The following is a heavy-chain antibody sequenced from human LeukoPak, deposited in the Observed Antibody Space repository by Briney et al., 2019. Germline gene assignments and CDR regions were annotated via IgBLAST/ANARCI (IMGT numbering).Heavy chain of an antibody. CDR2: IWYDGSNK. J-gene: IGHJ6*03. Sequence: GGSLRLSCAASGFTFSSYGMHWVRQAPGKGLEWVAVIWYDGSNKYYADSVKGRFTISRDNSKNTLYLQMNSLRAEDTAVYYCAKCPFGYYYYYMDVWGEGTTVTVSS. D-gene: IGHD3-10*01. V-gene: IGHV3-33*06. CDR1: GFTFSSYG. CDR3: AKCPFGYYYYYMDV.